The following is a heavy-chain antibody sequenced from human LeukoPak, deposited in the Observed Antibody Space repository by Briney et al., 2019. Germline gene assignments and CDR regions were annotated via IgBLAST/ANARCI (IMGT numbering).Heavy chain of an antibody. CDR3: ATYPHWVAGDV. CDR1: GFTFSDSW. D-gene: IGHD7-27*01. V-gene: IGHV3-7*01. Sequence: GGSLRLSCAASGFTFSDSWMSWVRQAPGKGLEWVANMNQDGSEKDYVDSVKGRFTISRDNARNSLYLQMGSLRAEDTAVYYCATYPHWVAGDVWGPGTTVTVSS. CDR2: MNQDGSEK. J-gene: IGHJ6*02.